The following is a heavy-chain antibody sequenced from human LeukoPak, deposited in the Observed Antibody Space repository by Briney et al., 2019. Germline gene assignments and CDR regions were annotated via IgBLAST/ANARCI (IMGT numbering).Heavy chain of an antibody. V-gene: IGHV3-74*01. CDR3: ARDGPTVVKDY. D-gene: IGHD4-23*01. CDR2: INIEGSST. J-gene: IGHJ4*02. CDR1: GFTFSSYW. Sequence: PGGSLRLSCAASGFTFSSYWMHWVRQGPGKGLVWVSRINIEGSSTNYADSVKGRFTISRDNAKNSLYLQMNSLRAEDTAVYYCARDGPTVVKDYWGQGTLVTVSS.